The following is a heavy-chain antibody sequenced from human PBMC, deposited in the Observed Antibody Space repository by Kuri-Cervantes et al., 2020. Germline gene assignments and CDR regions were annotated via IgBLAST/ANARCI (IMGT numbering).Heavy chain of an antibody. CDR2: ISSSGSTI. D-gene: IGHD3/OR15-3a*01. Sequence: LSLTCAASGFTFSSYEMNWVRQAPGKGLEWVSYISSSGSTIYYADSVKGRFTISRDNAKNSLYLQMNSLRAEDTAVYYCARDPTQGLYYFDYWGQGTLVTVSS. J-gene: IGHJ4*02. V-gene: IGHV3-48*03. CDR3: ARDPTQGLYYFDY. CDR1: GFTFSSYE.